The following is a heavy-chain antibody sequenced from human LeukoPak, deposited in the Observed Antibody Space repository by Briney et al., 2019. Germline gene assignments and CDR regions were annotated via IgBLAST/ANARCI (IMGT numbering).Heavy chain of an antibody. CDR1: GYTFTDYY. J-gene: IGHJ5*02. Sequence: ASVKVSCKGSGYTFTDYYIHWVRQAPGQGLEWMGWINPNSGVTNYAQRFQGRVTMTRDTSISTVYMELSRLRSDDTAVYYCARGDNTSSNFDWFDPWGQGTLVTVSS. CDR2: INPNSGVT. CDR3: ARGDNTSSNFDWFDP. D-gene: IGHD6-6*01. V-gene: IGHV1-2*02.